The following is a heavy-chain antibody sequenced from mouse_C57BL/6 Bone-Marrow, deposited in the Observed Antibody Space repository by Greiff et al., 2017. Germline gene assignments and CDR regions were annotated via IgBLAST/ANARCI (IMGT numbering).Heavy chain of an antibody. CDR1: GFTFSDYG. Sequence: EVKLMESGGGLVKPGGSLKLSCAASGFTFSDYGMHWVRQAPEKGLEWVAYISSGSSTIYYADTVKGRFTISRDNAKNTLFLQMTSLRSEDTAMYYCARDFYYSNAWFAYWGQGTLVTVSA. J-gene: IGHJ3*01. CDR2: ISSGSSTI. CDR3: ARDFYYSNAWFAY. D-gene: IGHD2-5*01. V-gene: IGHV5-17*01.